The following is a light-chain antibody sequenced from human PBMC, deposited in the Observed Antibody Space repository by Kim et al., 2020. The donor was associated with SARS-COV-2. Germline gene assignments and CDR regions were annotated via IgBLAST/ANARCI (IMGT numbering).Light chain of an antibody. CDR1: SLRTSH. V-gene: IGLV3-19*01. CDR2: GTN. J-gene: IGLJ3*02. CDR3: NSRDSLGNTSV. Sequence: ALAQTVRFTCQGDSLRTSHASWYQQQPAQAPVLYIYGTNNRPAGIPDRFSGSSSGNSAFLTITGAQAEDESDLYCNSRDSLGNTSVFGGMTKLSVL.